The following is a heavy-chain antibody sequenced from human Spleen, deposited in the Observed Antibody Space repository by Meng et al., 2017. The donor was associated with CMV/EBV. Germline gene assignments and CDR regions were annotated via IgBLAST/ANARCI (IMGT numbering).Heavy chain of an antibody. Sequence: GESLKISCAASGFTFTDYYMSWIRQAPGKGLEWVSYISSSGGGRTIYYADSVKGRFTISRDNAKTSLYLQMNSLRAEDTAVYYCASGYSSSWSPPGYFDYWGQGTLVTVSS. CDR1: GFTFTDYY. CDR2: ISSSGGGRTI. D-gene: IGHD6-13*01. V-gene: IGHV3-11*01. CDR3: ASGYSSSWSPPGYFDY. J-gene: IGHJ4*02.